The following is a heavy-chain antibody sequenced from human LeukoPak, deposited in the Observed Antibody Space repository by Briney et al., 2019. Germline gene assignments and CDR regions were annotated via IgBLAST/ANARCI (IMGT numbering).Heavy chain of an antibody. J-gene: IGHJ5*02. Sequence: GGSLRLSCAASGFTFDDYAMHWVRQAPGKGLEWVSGISWNSGSIGYADSVKGRFTISRDNAKNSLYLQMNSLRAEDTALYHCARDKGAGNNWFDPWGQGTLVTVSS. CDR2: ISWNSGSI. CDR3: ARDKGAGNNWFDP. CDR1: GFTFDDYA. V-gene: IGHV3-9*01. D-gene: IGHD1-26*01.